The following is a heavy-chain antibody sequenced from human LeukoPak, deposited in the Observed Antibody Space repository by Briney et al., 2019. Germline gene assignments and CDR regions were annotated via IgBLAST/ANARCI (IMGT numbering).Heavy chain of an antibody. D-gene: IGHD3/OR15-3a*01. CDR2: IYYSGST. CDR1: GGSISSYY. Sequence: PSETLSLTCTVSGGSISSYYWSWIRQPPGKGLEWIGYIYYSGSTNYNPSLKSRVIISVDTSKNQFSLKLSSVTAADTAVYYCATEAIGRVGWFDPWGQGTLVTVSS. CDR3: ATEAIGRVGWFDP. V-gene: IGHV4-59*01. J-gene: IGHJ5*02.